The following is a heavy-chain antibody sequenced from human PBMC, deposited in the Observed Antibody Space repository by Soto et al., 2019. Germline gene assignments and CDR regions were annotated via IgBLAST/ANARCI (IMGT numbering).Heavy chain of an antibody. V-gene: IGHV1-18*01. CDR2: IRIYNGNT. CDR1: GYTFNSFA. J-gene: IGHJ4*02. D-gene: IGHD6-13*01. CDR3: ARSRTTWETAGSNY. Sequence: QVQPVQSGAEVKKPGASVKVSCKASGYTFNSFAITWVRQAPGQGLEWMGWIRIYNGNTNYAQNFQGRVTMTTDTSTSTAYLELRSLRSDDTAVYYCARSRTTWETAGSNYWGQGTLVTVSS.